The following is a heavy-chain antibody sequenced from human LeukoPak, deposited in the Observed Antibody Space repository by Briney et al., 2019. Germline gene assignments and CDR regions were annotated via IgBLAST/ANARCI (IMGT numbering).Heavy chain of an antibody. CDR2: ITANGDRT. D-gene: IGHD3-3*01. J-gene: IGHJ4*02. Sequence: GGSLRLSCAASGFTFSSYAMGWVRQAPGKGLDWVSSITANGDRTYYDDSVKGRFTISRDNSKNTLFLQMSSLRAEDTAVYYCATFGVIVRNNYLDYWGQGALVAVSS. CDR3: ATFGVIVRNNYLDY. CDR1: GFTFSSYA. V-gene: IGHV3-23*01.